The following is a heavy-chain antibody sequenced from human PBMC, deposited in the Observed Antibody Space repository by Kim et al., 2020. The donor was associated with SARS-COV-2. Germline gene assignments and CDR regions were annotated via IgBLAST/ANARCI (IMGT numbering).Heavy chain of an antibody. CDR3: ARDWGVPDHDWHFDL. V-gene: IGHV3-74*01. CDR2: ITSTGSSQ. CDR1: GFTFSAYW. D-gene: IGHD3-16*01. J-gene: IGHJ2*01. Sequence: GGSLRLSCAASGFTFSAYWMHWVRQAPGKGLVSVSRITSTGSSQSYADSVKGRFTSSRDNAKNTLYLQMNRLRAEDTAVYYCARDWGVPDHDWHFDLWGRGTLVAVS.